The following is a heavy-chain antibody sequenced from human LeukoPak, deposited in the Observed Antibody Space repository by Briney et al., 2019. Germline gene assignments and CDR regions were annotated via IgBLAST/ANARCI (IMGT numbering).Heavy chain of an antibody. CDR2: IYYSGST. Sequence: SETLSLTCTVSGGSISSYYWSWIRQPPGKGLEWIGYIYYSGSTNYNPSLKSRVTISVDTSKNQFSLKLSSVTAADTAVYYCARAVGAAFDYWGQGTLVTVSS. D-gene: IGHD1-26*01. CDR1: GGSISSYY. CDR3: ARAVGAAFDY. J-gene: IGHJ4*02. V-gene: IGHV4-59*01.